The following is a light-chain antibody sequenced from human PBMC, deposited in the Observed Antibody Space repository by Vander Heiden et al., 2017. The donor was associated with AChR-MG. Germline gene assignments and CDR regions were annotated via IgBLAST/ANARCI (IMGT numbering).Light chain of an antibody. V-gene: IGKV3-20*01. J-gene: IGKJ2*01. CDR2: GAS. CDR1: QGVSSSD. Sequence: ELVLTLSPATLSLSPGESATLLCRPSQGVSSSDLVWYQQKPGQAPRLLIYGASSRAAGIPNRFSGSGSGADYTLTISRLEPEDFAVYYCQYYGNSPRYTFGQGTKLEIK. CDR3: QYYGNSPRYT.